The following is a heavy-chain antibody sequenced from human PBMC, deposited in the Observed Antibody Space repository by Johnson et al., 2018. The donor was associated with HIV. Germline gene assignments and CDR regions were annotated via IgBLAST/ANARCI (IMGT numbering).Heavy chain of an antibody. D-gene: IGHD1-26*01. CDR3: ARDPSPIVGATYAFDI. CDR1: GFTFSSYA. J-gene: IGHJ3*02. Sequence: VQLVESGGGVVRPGGSLRLSCAASGFTFSSYAMSWVRQAPGKGLEWVSVIYSGGSTYYADSVKGRFTISRDNSKNTLYLQMNSLRAEDTAVYYCARDPSPIVGATYAFDIWGQGTMVTVSS. CDR2: IYSGGST. V-gene: IGHV3-66*01.